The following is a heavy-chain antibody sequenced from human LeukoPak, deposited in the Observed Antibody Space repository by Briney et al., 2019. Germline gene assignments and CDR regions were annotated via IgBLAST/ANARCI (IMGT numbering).Heavy chain of an antibody. CDR2: IYYSGST. D-gene: IGHD6-19*01. Sequence: AETLSLTCTVSGGSISRYYRSWVRQPPGKGLEWIGYIYYSGSTNYNPYFKSGATTSVETSKNQFALKLSSVTAGDSAAYYCARAGMYAGDIAVAGRAFDIWGEGTMVSLSS. CDR1: GGSISRYY. J-gene: IGHJ3*02. V-gene: IGHV4-59*12. CDR3: ARAGMYAGDIAVAGRAFDI.